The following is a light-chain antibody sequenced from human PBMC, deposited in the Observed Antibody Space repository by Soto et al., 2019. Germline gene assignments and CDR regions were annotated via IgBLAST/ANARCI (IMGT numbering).Light chain of an antibody. CDR3: GTWDGSMNAVV. J-gene: IGLJ2*01. CDR2: ENN. V-gene: IGLV1-51*02. Sequence: QSVLTQPPSVSAAPGQKVTISCSGSSSNIGNNYVSWYQQLPGTAPKLLVFENNKRPSGIPDRFSGSKSGTSATLGITGLQTGDEDDYSCGTWDGSMNAVVFGGGTKLTVL. CDR1: SSNIGNNY.